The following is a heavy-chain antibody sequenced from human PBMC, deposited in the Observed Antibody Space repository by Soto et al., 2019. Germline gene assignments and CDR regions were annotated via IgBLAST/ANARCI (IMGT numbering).Heavy chain of an antibody. V-gene: IGHV1-69*13. CDR3: ARDRMYRRSLQWLDH. CDR2: IIPIFGTA. CDR1: WGTFSSDS. J-gene: IGHJ5*02. Sequence: SLNVSCKASWGTFSSDSSSLGLDAPLQWLEWMGFIIPIFGTANYAQKFQGRVTITADESTSTAYMELSSLRSEDTAVYYCARDRMYRRSLQWLDHWGPGTLVTVSS. D-gene: IGHD6-13*01.